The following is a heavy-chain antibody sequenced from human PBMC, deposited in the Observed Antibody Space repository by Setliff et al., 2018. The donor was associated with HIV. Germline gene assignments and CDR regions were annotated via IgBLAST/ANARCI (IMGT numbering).Heavy chain of an antibody. CDR2: INTGNGNT. CDR1: GYTFTNYA. V-gene: IGHV1-3*04. D-gene: IGHD2-21*02. CDR3: ARAPIGGDDAFDI. J-gene: IGHJ3*02. Sequence: ASVKVSCKASGYTFTNYAIHWVRQAPGQRLEWMGWINTGNGNTKYSQKFQGRVTITRDTSATTAYMELSSLRSEATAIFYCARAPIGGDDAFDIWGQGTMVTVSS.